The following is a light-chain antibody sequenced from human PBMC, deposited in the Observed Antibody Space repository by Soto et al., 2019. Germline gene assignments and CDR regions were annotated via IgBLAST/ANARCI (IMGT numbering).Light chain of an antibody. CDR1: QAISDD. CDR3: LQNHNYPRT. V-gene: IGKV1-6*01. CDR2: GAS. Sequence: AITMTQSPSSLSASVGDRVTITCRASQAISDDVGWYQQTPGKAPKLLISGASRLQSGVPSRFSGSGSGAAFTLTITSLRPEDSATYYCLQNHNYPRTFGQGTKVEI. J-gene: IGKJ1*01.